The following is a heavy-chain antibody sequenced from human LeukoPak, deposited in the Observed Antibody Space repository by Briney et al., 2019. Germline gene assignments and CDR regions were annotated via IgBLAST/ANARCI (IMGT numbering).Heavy chain of an antibody. Sequence: SETLSLTCTVSGGSISSGGYYWSWIRQHPGKGLEWIGYIYYSGSTYYNPSLKSRVTISVDTSKNQFSLKLGSVTAADTAVYYCARDTAGEGYYGMDVWGQGTTVTVSS. V-gene: IGHV4-31*03. CDR3: ARDTAGEGYYGMDV. J-gene: IGHJ6*02. CDR1: GGSISSGGYY. CDR2: IYYSGST. D-gene: IGHD4-17*01.